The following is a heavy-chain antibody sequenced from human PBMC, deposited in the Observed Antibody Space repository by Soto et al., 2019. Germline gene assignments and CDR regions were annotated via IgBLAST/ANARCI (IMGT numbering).Heavy chain of an antibody. Sequence: SETLSLTCTVSGGSISSSSYYWGWIRQPPGKGLEWIGSIYYSGSTYYNPSLKSRVTISVDTSKNQFSLKLSSVTAADTAVYYCARVDTAMVTLDYWGQGTLVTAPQ. CDR2: IYYSGST. J-gene: IGHJ4*02. CDR1: GGSISSSSYY. D-gene: IGHD5-18*01. V-gene: IGHV4-39*01. CDR3: ARVDTAMVTLDY.